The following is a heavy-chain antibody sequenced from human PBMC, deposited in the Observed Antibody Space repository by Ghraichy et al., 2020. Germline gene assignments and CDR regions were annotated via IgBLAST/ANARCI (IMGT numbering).Heavy chain of an antibody. Sequence: TLSLTCTVSGGSISSGGYYWSWIRQHPGKGLEWIGYIYYSGSTYYNPSLKSRVTISVDTSKNQFSLKLSSVTAADTAVYYCARVITMVRGVIRWFDPWGQGTLVTVSS. CDR3: ARVITMVRGVIRWFDP. D-gene: IGHD3-10*01. J-gene: IGHJ5*02. CDR2: IYYSGST. V-gene: IGHV4-31*03. CDR1: GGSISSGGYY.